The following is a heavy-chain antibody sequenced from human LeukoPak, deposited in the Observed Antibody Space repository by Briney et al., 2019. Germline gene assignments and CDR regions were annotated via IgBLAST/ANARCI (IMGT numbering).Heavy chain of an antibody. V-gene: IGHV4-59*11. D-gene: IGHD3-3*01. CDR2: IYYSGST. J-gene: IGHJ4*02. CDR1: GGSISSHY. Sequence: SETLSLTCTVSGGSISSHYWSWIRQPPGKGLEWIGYIYYSGSTNYNPSLKSRVTISVDTSKNQFSLKLSSVTAAETAVYSCARGFTYYDFWSGAALFDYWGQGTLVTVSS. CDR3: ARGFTYYDFWSGAALFDY.